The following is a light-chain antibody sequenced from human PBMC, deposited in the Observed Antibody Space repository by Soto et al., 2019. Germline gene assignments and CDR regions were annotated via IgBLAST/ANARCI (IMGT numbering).Light chain of an antibody. J-gene: IGKJ3*01. Sequence: EIVLTQSPGTLSLSPGERATLSCRASQSVTSSYLAWYQQKPGQAPRLLIYGASSRATGIPDRFSGGGSGTDFTLTISRLEPEDFAVYYCQQYDSSPTFGPGTKVDIK. CDR3: QQYDSSPT. CDR1: QSVTSSY. CDR2: GAS. V-gene: IGKV3-20*01.